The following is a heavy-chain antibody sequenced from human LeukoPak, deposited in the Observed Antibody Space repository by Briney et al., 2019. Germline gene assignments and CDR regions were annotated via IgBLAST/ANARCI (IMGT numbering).Heavy chain of an antibody. J-gene: IGHJ4*02. Sequence: GVSLQISCQGSGYSFTSYWIGWVRPMPGKGLEWMGIIYPGDFDTRFSPSFQGQVTISADKSISTAYLQWSSLKASVSARYYCARMEDHHLGDYWGQGTLVTVSS. CDR3: ARMEDHHLGDY. CDR1: GYSFTSYW. V-gene: IGHV5-51*01. CDR2: IYPGDFDT. D-gene: IGHD1-14*01.